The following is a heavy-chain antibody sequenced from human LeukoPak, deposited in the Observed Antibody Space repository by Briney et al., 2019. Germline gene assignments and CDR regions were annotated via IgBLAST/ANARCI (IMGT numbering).Heavy chain of an antibody. D-gene: IGHD3-3*01. V-gene: IGHV3-48*01. CDR1: GFTFSSYS. Sequence: VGSLRLSCAASGFTFSSYSMNWVRQAPGKGLEWVSYISSSSSTIYYADSVKGRFTISRDNAKNSLYLQMNSLRAEDTAVYYCASNLITIFGVVNLYYFDYWAREPWSPSPQ. CDR2: ISSSSSTI. J-gene: IGHJ4*02. CDR3: ASNLITIFGVVNLYYFDY.